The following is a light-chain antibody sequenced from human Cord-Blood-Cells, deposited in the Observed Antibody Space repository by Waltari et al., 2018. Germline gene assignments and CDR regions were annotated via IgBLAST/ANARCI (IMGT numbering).Light chain of an antibody. V-gene: IGKV4-1*01. Sequence: IVMTQSPDSLAGSLGERATITCKSSQSVLYSSNNKNYLAWYQQKPGQPPKLLIYWASTRESGVPDRFSGSGSGTDFTLTISSLQAEDVAVYYCQQYYSTPWTFGQGTKVEIK. CDR1: QSVLYSSNNKNY. CDR3: QQYYSTPWT. CDR2: WAS. J-gene: IGKJ1*01.